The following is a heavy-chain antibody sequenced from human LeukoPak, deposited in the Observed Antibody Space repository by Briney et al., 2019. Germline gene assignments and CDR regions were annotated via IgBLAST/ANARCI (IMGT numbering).Heavy chain of an antibody. CDR1: GGSISSGSYY. CDR2: VYTSGST. CDR3: ARERGAYCGGDCYANWFDP. Sequence: SETLSLTCTVSGGSISSGSYYWSWIRQPAGMGLEWIGRVYTSGSTNYNPSLKSRVTISVDTSKNQFSLKLSSVTAADTAMYYCARERGAYCGGDCYANWFDPWGQGTLVTVSS. D-gene: IGHD2-21*02. J-gene: IGHJ5*02. V-gene: IGHV4-61*02.